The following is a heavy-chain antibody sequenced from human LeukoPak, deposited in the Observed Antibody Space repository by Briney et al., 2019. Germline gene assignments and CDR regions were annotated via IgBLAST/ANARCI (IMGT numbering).Heavy chain of an antibody. V-gene: IGHV3-49*04. CDR3: TRNTLGVVAVAGPFDY. CDR2: IRSKAYGGTT. D-gene: IGHD6-19*01. CDR1: GFTFSTYA. Sequence: GESLRLSCAASGFTFSTYAMEWVRQAPGKGLEWVGFIRSKAYGGTTEYAASVKGRFTISRDDSKSIAYLQMNGLKTEDTAVYYCTRNTLGVVAVAGPFDYWGQGTLVTVSS. J-gene: IGHJ4*02.